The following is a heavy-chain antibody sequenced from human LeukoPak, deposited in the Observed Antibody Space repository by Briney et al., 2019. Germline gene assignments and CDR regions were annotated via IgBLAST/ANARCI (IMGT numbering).Heavy chain of an antibody. Sequence: RASETLSLTCTVSGGSISSGDYYWRWIRQPPGKGGEWIGYIYYSGSTYYNPSLKSRVTISVDTSKNQFSLKLSSVTAADTAVYYCARDKRRGYYFDYWGQGTLATVSS. CDR2: IYYSGST. V-gene: IGHV4-30-4*01. D-gene: IGHD3-16*01. CDR3: ARDKRRGYYFDY. J-gene: IGHJ4*02. CDR1: GGSISSGDYY.